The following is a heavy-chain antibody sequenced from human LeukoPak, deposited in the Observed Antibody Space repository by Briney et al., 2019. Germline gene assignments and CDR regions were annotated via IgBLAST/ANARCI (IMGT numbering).Heavy chain of an antibody. V-gene: IGHV1-69*13. CDR3: ARGRGSGHKENWFDP. CDR2: IIPIFGTA. Sequence: SVKVSCKASGGTFSSYAISWVRQAPGQGLEWMGGIIPIFGTANYAQKFQGRVTITADESTSTAYMELSSLRSEDTAVYYCARGRGSGHKENWFDPWGQGTLVTVSS. CDR1: GGTFSSYA. J-gene: IGHJ5*02. D-gene: IGHD6-19*01.